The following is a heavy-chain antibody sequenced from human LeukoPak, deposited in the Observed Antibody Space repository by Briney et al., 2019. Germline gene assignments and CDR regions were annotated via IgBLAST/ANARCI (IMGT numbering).Heavy chain of an antibody. V-gene: IGHV3-30*04. Sequence: GRSLRLSCAASGFTFSSYAMHWVRQAPGKGLEWVAVISYDGSNKYYADSVKGRFTISRDNSKNTLYLQMNSLRAEDTAVYYCARDISPDYYDGSGYFDYWGQGTLVTVSS. CDR1: GFTFSSYA. CDR2: ISYDGSNK. D-gene: IGHD3-22*01. J-gene: IGHJ4*02. CDR3: ARDISPDYYDGSGYFDY.